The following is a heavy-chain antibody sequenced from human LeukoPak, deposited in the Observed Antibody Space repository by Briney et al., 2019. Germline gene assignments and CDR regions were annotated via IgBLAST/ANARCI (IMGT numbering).Heavy chain of an antibody. CDR1: GGSIGSGRYY. V-gene: IGHV4-31*03. CDR3: ARDYYVGNPAYYFDY. CDR2: IYYSGST. Sequence: SQTLSLTCTVSGGSIGSGRYYWSWIRQHPGRGLEWIGCIYYSGSTYYNPSLKSRVTISVDTSKNQFSLKLSSVTAADTAVYYCARDYYVGNPAYYFDYWGQGTLVTVSS. D-gene: IGHD4-23*01. J-gene: IGHJ4*02.